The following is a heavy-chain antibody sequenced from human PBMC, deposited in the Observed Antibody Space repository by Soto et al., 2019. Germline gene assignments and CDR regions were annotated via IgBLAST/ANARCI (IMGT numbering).Heavy chain of an antibody. CDR3: ARFEGGNSSGPKFGY. CDR1: GYSFTSYW. V-gene: IGHV5-51*01. J-gene: IGHJ4*02. CDR2: IYPGDSDT. D-gene: IGHD6-19*01. Sequence: GESLKSSCKGSGYSFTSYWIGWVRQMPGKGLEWMGIIYPGDSDTRYSPSFQGQVTISADKSISTAYLQWSSLKASDTAMYYCARFEGGNSSGPKFGYWGQGTLVTVSS.